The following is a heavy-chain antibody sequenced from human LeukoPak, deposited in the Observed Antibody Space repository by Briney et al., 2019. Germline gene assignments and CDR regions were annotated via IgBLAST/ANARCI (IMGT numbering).Heavy chain of an antibody. V-gene: IGHV3-15*01. CDR1: GFTVSYVW. D-gene: IGHD3-9*01. J-gene: IGHJ4*02. CDR3: TTGNYYILTGYYGGDY. CDR2: IKSKTDGGTI. Sequence: GGSLRLSCAASGFTVSYVWMSWVRQAPGKGLEWVGRIKSKTDGGTIDYVAPVKGRFTISRDDSKNTLYLQMNSLKTEDTAVYYCTTGNYYILTGYYGGDYWGQGTLVTVSS.